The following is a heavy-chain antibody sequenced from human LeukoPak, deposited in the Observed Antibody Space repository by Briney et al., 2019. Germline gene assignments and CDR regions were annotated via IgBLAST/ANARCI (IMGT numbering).Heavy chain of an antibody. CDR3: ARDLNGIAVAGPFDY. J-gene: IGHJ4*02. Sequence: GGTLRLSCAASGFTFRSYSMNWVRQAPGKGLEWVSSISSSSSYIYYADSVKGRFTISRDNAKNSLYLQMNSLRAEDTAVYYCARDLNGIAVAGPFDYWGQGTLVTVSS. CDR1: GFTFRSYS. CDR2: ISSSSSYI. D-gene: IGHD6-19*01. V-gene: IGHV3-21*01.